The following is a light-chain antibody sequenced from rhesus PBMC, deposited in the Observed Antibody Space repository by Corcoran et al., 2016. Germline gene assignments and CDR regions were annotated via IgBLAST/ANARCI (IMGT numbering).Light chain of an antibody. J-gene: IGKJ4*01. Sequence: DIQMTQSPSSLSASVGDRVTITCRASQGITNDLAWYQQKPGETPKLLIYEASSLQSGIPSRFSGSGSGTDLTLTISSLQYEDFATYYCQHGYGIPTFGGGTKVEIK. CDR2: EAS. CDR3: QHGYGIPT. CDR1: QGITND. V-gene: IGKV1-25*01.